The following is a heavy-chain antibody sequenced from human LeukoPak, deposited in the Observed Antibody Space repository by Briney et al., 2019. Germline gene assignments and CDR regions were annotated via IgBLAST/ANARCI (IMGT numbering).Heavy chain of an antibody. D-gene: IGHD1-26*01. Sequence: GGSLRLSCAASGFTFSSYWMHWVRQAPGKGLVWVSRINSDGSSTSYADSVKGRFTISRDNAKNTLYLQMNSLRAEDTAVYYCARAGSGRSPDWFDPWGQGTLGTVSS. CDR2: INSDGSST. CDR3: ARAGSGRSPDWFDP. V-gene: IGHV3-74*01. CDR1: GFTFSSYW. J-gene: IGHJ5*02.